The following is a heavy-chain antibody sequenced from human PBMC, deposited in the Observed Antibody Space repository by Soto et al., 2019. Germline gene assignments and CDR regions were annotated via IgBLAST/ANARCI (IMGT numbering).Heavy chain of an antibody. D-gene: IGHD2-2*01. Sequence: EVQVLESGGGLVQPGGSLRLSCSGSGFTFINYAMNWVRPAPGKGLEWVSSISCGGDAAFFPDSVRGRFTISRDNSKSTVTLQMNSLGVGDTAVYYCARKILGSTTRPNYWYFDLWGRGTVVTVSS. CDR3: ARKILGSTTRPNYWYFDL. CDR1: GFTFINYA. V-gene: IGHV3-23*01. CDR2: ISCGGDAA. J-gene: IGHJ2*01.